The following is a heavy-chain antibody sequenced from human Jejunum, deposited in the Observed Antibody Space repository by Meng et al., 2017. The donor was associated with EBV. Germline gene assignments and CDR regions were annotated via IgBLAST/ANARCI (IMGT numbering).Heavy chain of an antibody. CDR1: GLTFSGHA. J-gene: IGHJ4*02. CDR3: TREWGADY. CDR2: ISNDGNNK. V-gene: IGHV3-30-3*01. D-gene: IGHD3-16*01. Sequence: QVELVAAGVGVVQPGRSLRLSCAASGLTFSGHAMQWVRQAPGKGLKWVALISNDGNNKYYADSVKGRFTISRDNSKNTLYLQMNSLRVDDTALYYCTREWGADYWGQGTLVTVSS.